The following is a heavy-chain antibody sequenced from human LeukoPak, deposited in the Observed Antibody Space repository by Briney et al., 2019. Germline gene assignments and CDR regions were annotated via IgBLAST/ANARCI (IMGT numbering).Heavy chain of an antibody. Sequence: SETLSLTCTVSGGSVSSGDDYWSWIRQPPGKGLEWIGNIYYSGSTNYNSSLKSRVTISVDTSKNQFSLRLSSVTAADTAVYYCARDQCGGDCYYFDYWGQGTLVTVSS. CDR2: IYYSGST. J-gene: IGHJ4*02. CDR1: GGSVSSGDDY. CDR3: ARDQCGGDCYYFDY. V-gene: IGHV4-61*08. D-gene: IGHD2-21*02.